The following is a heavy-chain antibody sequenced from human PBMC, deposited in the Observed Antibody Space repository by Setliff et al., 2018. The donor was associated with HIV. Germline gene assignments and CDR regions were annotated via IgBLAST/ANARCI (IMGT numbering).Heavy chain of an antibody. D-gene: IGHD6-13*01. Sequence: SVKVSCKASRVTFSNYAISWVRQAPGQGLEWMGGIIPIFGTANYAQKFQGRVTITTDDSTITAYMELSSLRSDDTAVYYCARDTGQQLVGFDIWGQGTMVTVSS. CDR2: IIPIFGTA. CDR1: RVTFSNYA. CDR3: ARDTGQQLVGFDI. J-gene: IGHJ3*02. V-gene: IGHV1-69*05.